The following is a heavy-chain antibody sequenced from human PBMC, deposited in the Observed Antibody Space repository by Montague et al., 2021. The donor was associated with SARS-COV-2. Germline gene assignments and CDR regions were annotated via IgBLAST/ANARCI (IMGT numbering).Heavy chain of an antibody. CDR2: TNYRSKWTS. CDR1: GDSVWSNTAA. V-gene: IGHV6-1*01. J-gene: IGHJ4*02. D-gene: IGHD4-17*01. Sequence: CAISGDSVWSNTAAWNWNRQSPSGGLEWLGGTNYRSKWTSDYATSVEGRVSIDPDTSKNQFFLHLRSVTPEDTGVYYCVRDTGSAQAGFDAWGQGTLVTVSS. CDR3: VRDTGSAQAGFDA.